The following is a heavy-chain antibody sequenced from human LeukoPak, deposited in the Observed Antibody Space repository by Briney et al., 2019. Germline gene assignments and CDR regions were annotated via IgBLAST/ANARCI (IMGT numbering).Heavy chain of an antibody. CDR3: ARGGVGALYYFDY. CDR2: ISSSGSTI. J-gene: IGHJ4*02. CDR1: GFTFSSYE. Sequence: GGSLRLSCAASGFTFSSYEMNWVRQAPGKGLEWVSYISSSGSTIYYADSVKGRFTISRDNAKNSLYLQMNSLRAEDTAVYYCARGGVGALYYFDYWGQGTLVTVSS. V-gene: IGHV3-48*03. D-gene: IGHD1-26*01.